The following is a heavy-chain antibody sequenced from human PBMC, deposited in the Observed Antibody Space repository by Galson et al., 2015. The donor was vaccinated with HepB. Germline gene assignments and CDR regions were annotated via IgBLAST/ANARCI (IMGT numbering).Heavy chain of an antibody. V-gene: IGHV3-15*01. CDR1: GFTFSNAW. J-gene: IGHJ3*02. CDR2: IKSKTDGGTT. Sequence: SLRLSCAASGFTFSNAWMSWVRQAPGKGLEWVGRIKSKTDGGTTDYAAPVKGRFTISRDDSKNTLYLQMNSLKTEDTAVYYCTPEGPGPFLYAFEIWGQGTMVTVSS. CDR3: TPEGPGPFLYAFEI.